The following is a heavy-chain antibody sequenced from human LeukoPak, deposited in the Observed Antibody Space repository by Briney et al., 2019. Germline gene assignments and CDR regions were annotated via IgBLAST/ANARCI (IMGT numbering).Heavy chain of an antibody. V-gene: IGHV3-48*01. Sequence: PGGSLRLSYPATGFTFSSYIMHFVRQAQGNRLHFVSYISGSSSTIYYADAVKGRFTISRDNAKNSLFLQMNSLRADDTAVYYCARKQQGYYYMDVWGKGTTVTVSS. CDR1: GFTFSSYI. D-gene: IGHD6-13*01. J-gene: IGHJ6*03. CDR2: ISGSSSTI. CDR3: ARKQQGYYYMDV.